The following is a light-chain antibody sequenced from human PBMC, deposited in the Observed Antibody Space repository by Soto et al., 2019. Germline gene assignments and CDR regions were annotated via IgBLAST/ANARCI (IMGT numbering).Light chain of an antibody. J-gene: IGKJ1*01. CDR1: QSVSNY. Sequence: EIVLTQCPSTLSFAPWERAALSFVTSQSVSNYLAWYQQKPGQAPRLLIYGASTRATGIPARFSGSGSGTDFTLTISGLEPEDFAVYSCQQYASSPQTFGQGTKVDI. CDR3: QQYASSPQT. V-gene: IGKV3-20*01. CDR2: GAS.